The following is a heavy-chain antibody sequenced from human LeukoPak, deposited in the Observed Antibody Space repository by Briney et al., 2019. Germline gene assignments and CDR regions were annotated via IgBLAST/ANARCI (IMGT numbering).Heavy chain of an antibody. CDR3: ARDLVSHLLLYRGAFAM. V-gene: IGHV3-43*02. CDR2: ISGDGGST. Sequence: PGGSLRLSCAASGFTFDDYAMHWVRQTPGRGLEWVSLISGDGGSTYYADSVKGRFTISRDNSKDSLYLEMDSLRTEDTALYYCARDLVSHLLLYRGAFAMWGQGTLVTVSS. J-gene: IGHJ3*02. D-gene: IGHD2/OR15-2a*01. CDR1: GFTFDDYA.